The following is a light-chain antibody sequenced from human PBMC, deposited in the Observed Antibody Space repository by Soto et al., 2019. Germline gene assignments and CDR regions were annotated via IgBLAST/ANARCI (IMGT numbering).Light chain of an antibody. CDR3: GSWDSSLSAYV. Sequence: QSALAQPPSVSAAPGQRVTISCSGSSSNIGGNSVSWYQQLPGTAPKLLIYDDDKRPSGIPDRFSGSKSGTSATLGITGFQTGDEADHYCGSWDSSLSAYVFGTETKVTVL. V-gene: IGLV1-51*01. J-gene: IGLJ1*01. CDR2: DDD. CDR1: SSNIGGNS.